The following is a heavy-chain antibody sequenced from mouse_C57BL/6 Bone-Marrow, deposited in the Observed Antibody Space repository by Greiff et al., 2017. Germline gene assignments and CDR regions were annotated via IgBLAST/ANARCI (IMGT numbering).Heavy chain of an antibody. CDR2: INPSSGYT. CDR3: AKLGHAMDY. D-gene: IGHD4-1*01. Sequence: QVHVKQSGAELARPGASVKMSCKASGYTFTSYTMHWVQQRPGQGLEWIGYINPSSGYTKYNQKFKDKATLTADKSSSTAYMQLSSLTSEDSAVYYCAKLGHAMDYWGQGTSVTVSS. J-gene: IGHJ4*01. V-gene: IGHV1-4*01. CDR1: GYTFTSYT.